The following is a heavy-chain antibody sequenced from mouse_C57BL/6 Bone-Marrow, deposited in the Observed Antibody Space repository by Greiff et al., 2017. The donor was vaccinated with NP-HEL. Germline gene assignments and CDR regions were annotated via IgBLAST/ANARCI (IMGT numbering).Heavy chain of an antibody. J-gene: IGHJ4*01. CDR1: GYTFTNYW. V-gene: IGHV1-63*01. CDR3: AAHYYGRGVDY. Sequence: QVHVKQSGAELVRPGTSVKMSCKASGYTFTNYWIGWAKQRPGHGLEWIGDIYPGGGYTNYNEKFKGKATLTADKSSSTAYMQFSSLTSEDSAIYYCAAHYYGRGVDYWGQGTSVTVSS. D-gene: IGHD1-1*01. CDR2: IYPGGGYT.